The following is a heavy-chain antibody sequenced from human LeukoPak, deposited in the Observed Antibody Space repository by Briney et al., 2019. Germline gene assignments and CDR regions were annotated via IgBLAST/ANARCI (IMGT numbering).Heavy chain of an antibody. CDR1: VVSMNGYY. J-gene: IGHJ3*01. D-gene: IGHD3-3*01. CDR3: ARQFLVGSTFHAFDL. V-gene: IGHV4-4*07. CDR2: DDSSGNT. Sequence: KPSETLSLTCSVSVVSMNGYYWSWLRQSAGNRLEWIGHDDSSGNTNYNPSLESRVTMSVDTSKKQFSLKLTSVTAADMAVYFCARQFLVGSTFHAFDLWGQGTRVTVSS.